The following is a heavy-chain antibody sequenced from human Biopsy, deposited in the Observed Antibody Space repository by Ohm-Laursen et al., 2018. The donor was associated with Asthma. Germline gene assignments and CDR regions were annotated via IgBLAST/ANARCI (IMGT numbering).Heavy chain of an antibody. CDR1: GYSISNGGYY. Sequence: SQTLSLTCSVSGYSISNGGYYWTWVRQRPGKGLEWIGNIYHRGNTKYNPSLKSPLSFSVDTSKNQFSLKLSSVTAADTAIYFCARDYYDFWNRSVYTYFGMDVWGRGTTVVVSS. J-gene: IGHJ6*02. V-gene: IGHV4-31*01. CDR2: IYHRGNT. CDR3: ARDYYDFWNRSVYTYFGMDV. D-gene: IGHD3-3*01.